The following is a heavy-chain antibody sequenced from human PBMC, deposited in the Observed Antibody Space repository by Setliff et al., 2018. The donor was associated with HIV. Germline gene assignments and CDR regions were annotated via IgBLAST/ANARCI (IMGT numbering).Heavy chain of an antibody. V-gene: IGHV4-4*07. CDR3: ARYSPRGYTLTGPY. D-gene: IGHD6-25*01. CDR2: MYSSGNT. Sequence: SETLSLTCTISGDSISGYYWSWIRQPAGKGLEWIGRMYSSGNTNYSPSLSSRVTMSIDTSRSQFSLKLTSVTAADTAVYYCARYSPRGYTLTGPYWGQGTLVTVSS. J-gene: IGHJ4*02. CDR1: GDSISGYY.